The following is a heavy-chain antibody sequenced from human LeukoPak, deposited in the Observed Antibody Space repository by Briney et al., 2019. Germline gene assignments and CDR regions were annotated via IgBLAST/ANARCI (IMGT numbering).Heavy chain of an antibody. Sequence: GASLEVAGKASGYTVTAYDMHCVRQAPGQGLEWIGWIHTKNVDTKYAQKFQSRLTITRYTSIGIAYLELRSLISDDPAVYYRASEAYCSGGRCSVQRVASWGQGTPVTVSS. D-gene: IGHD2-15*01. CDR1: GYTVTAYD. CDR3: ASEAYCSGGRCSVQRVAS. V-gene: IGHV1-2*02. J-gene: IGHJ5*02. CDR2: IHTKNVDT.